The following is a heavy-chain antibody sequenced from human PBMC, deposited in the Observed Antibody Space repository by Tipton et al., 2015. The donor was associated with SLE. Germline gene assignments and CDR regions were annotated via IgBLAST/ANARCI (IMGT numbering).Heavy chain of an antibody. D-gene: IGHD7-27*01. CDR3: ARETWGSFDC. CDR1: GFTFSAYW. V-gene: IGHV3-7*01. Sequence: SLRLSCAASGFTFSAYWMGWVRQAPGRGLEWVANIKHDGSEKYYVDSVKGRFTISRDTAKNSLFLQMNSLRVEDTALYYCARETWGSFDCWGQGTLVTVSS. J-gene: IGHJ4*02. CDR2: IKHDGSEK.